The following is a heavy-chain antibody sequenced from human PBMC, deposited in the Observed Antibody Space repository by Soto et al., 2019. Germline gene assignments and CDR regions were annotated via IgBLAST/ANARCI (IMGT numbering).Heavy chain of an antibody. J-gene: IGHJ6*02. CDR1: GGSISSGGYY. CDR2: IYYSGST. CDR3: ARDLGYGSGTRRNYYGMDV. Sequence: PSETLSLTCTFSGGSISSGGYYWSWIRQHPGKGLEWIGYIYYSGSTYYNPSLKSRVTISVDTSKNQFSLKLSSVTAADTAVYYCARDLGYGSGTRRNYYGMDVWGQGTTV. D-gene: IGHD3-10*01. V-gene: IGHV4-31*03.